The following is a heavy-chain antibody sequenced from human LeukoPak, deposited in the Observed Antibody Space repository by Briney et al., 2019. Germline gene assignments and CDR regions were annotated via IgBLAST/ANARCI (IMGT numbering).Heavy chain of an antibody. CDR2: IYWNDDK. CDR1: GFSLSTSGVG. V-gene: IGHV2-5*01. CDR3: AHRGDTIFGVVIMPTFDY. Sequence: SGPTLVKPTQTLTLTCTFSGFSLSTSGVGVGWIRQPPGKALEWLALIYWNDDKRYSPSLKSRLTITKDTSKNQVVLTMTNMDPVDTATYYCAHRGDTIFGVVIMPTFDYWGQGTLVTVSS. D-gene: IGHD3-3*01. J-gene: IGHJ4*02.